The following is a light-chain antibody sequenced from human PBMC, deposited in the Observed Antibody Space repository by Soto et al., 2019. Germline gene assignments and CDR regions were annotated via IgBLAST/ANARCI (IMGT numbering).Light chain of an antibody. Sequence: EIMMTQSPATLSVSPGERATLSCRASQSVSSSLAWYQQKPGQAPRLLIYGASTRATGIPARFSGSGSGTEFTLTINSLQSEDFAVYYCQQYSNWWTFGQGTKVDIK. CDR1: QSVSSS. V-gene: IGKV3-15*01. CDR3: QQYSNWWT. J-gene: IGKJ1*01. CDR2: GAS.